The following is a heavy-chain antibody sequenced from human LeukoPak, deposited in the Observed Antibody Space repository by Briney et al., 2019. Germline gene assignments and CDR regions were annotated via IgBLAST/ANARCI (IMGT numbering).Heavy chain of an antibody. V-gene: IGHV3-33*01. J-gene: IGHJ4*02. CDR3: AREDSGYDSYHPLDY. D-gene: IGHD5-12*01. CDR2: IWYDGSNK. CDR1: GFTFSSYG. Sequence: GGSLRLSSAASGFTFSSYGMHRVRQAPGKGLEWVAVIWYDGSNKYYADSVKGRFTISRDNSKNTLYLQMNSLRAEDTAVYYCAREDSGYDSYHPLDYWGQGTLVTVSS.